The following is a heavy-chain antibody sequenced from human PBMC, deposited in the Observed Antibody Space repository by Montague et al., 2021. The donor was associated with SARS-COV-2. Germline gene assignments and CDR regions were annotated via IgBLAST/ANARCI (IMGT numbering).Heavy chain of an antibody. CDR2: IDWDDDK. J-gene: IGHJ4*02. V-gene: IGHV2-70*01. CDR1: GFSLSTSGMC. Sequence: PALVKPTQTLTLTCTFSGFSLSTSGMCVGWIRQPPGKALKWLAVIDWDDDKSYSTSLKTRLTISKDTSKNQVVLTMTNMDPVDTATYYCARMPDQVWLDYWGQGILVTVSS. D-gene: IGHD5-18*01. CDR3: ARMPDQVWLDY.